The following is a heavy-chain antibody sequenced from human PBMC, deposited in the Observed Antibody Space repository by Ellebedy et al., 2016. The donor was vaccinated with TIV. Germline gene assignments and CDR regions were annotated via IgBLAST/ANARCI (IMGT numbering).Heavy chain of an antibody. D-gene: IGHD3-10*01. CDR1: GFTFSTYS. J-gene: IGHJ4*02. V-gene: IGHV3-48*04. CDR2: ISSGSNTI. CDR3: ARTRGGEFDS. Sequence: GGSLRLSXAASGFTFSTYSMNWVRQAPGKGLEWVSYISSGSNTIYYADSVKGRFIISRDNGKNSVYLQMSSLRGEDTAVYYCARTRGGEFDSWGQGTLVTVSS.